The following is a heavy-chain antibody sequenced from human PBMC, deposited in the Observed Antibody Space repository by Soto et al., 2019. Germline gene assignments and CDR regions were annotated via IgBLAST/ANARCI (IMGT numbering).Heavy chain of an antibody. V-gene: IGHV3-30-3*01. J-gene: IGHJ6*02. CDR1: GFTFSSYA. CDR2: ISYDGSNK. D-gene: IGHD6-19*01. Sequence: VQLVESGGGVVQPGRSLRLSCAASGFTFSSYAMHWVRQAPGKGLEWVAVISYDGSNKYYADSVKGRFTISRDISKNTLYLQVNSLRAEDTAVYYCARGGTQWLVLYYVMDVWGPGTPVTVSS. CDR3: ARGGTQWLVLYYVMDV.